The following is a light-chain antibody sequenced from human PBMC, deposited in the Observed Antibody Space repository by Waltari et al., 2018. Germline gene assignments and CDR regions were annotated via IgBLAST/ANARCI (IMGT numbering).Light chain of an antibody. J-gene: IGLJ3*02. CDR1: TSNVGSNS. CDR2: INN. V-gene: IGLV1-44*01. Sequence: QSVLTQSPSASGAPGPTVTISCSGGTSNVGSNSVDWYQQFPGAAPKLLIYINNERPSGVSDRFSGSKSGTSASLAISNLQSDDEADYYGAAWDDSLNGPVFGGGTKVTV. CDR3: AAWDDSLNGPV.